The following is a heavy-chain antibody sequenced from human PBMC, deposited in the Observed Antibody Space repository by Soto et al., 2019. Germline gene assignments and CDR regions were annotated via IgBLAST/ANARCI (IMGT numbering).Heavy chain of an antibody. CDR1: GFSFSSYW. V-gene: IGHV3-7*01. D-gene: IGHD6-13*01. CDR3: ARIAASGRGWDV. Sequence: EVQLVESGGGLVQPGGSLRPSCVDSGFSFSSYWMSWVRQAPVKGLEWVGNIKEDGSEAKYTDSVKGRFTISRDNAKNSMYLQMNSLRVEDTAVYYCARIAASGRGWDVWGQGTTVVVSS. J-gene: IGHJ6*02. CDR2: IKEDGSEA.